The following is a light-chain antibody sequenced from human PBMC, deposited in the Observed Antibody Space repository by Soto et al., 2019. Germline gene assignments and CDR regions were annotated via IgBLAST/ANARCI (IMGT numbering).Light chain of an antibody. V-gene: IGLV2-14*03. J-gene: IGLJ1*01. CDR1: SSDVGAYNF. CDR3: SSYTSSSTHV. CDR2: DVS. Sequence: QSVLTQPASVSGSRGQSITICCTGTSSDVGAYNFVSWYQQHPGKLPKLMIFDVSRRPSGVSDRFSGSKSGNTASLTISGLQAEDEGDYYCSSYTSSSTHVFGSGTKLTVL.